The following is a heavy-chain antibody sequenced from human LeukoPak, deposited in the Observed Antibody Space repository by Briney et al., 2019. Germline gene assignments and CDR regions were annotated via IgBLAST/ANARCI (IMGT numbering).Heavy chain of an antibody. V-gene: IGHV3-53*01. CDR3: AGAQGISARW. Sequence: GGSLRLSCAASGLTVSSNYMNWVRQPPGRGVEWVSVIYSDGNTYYADSVKGRFTISRDNSKNTLYLQMNSLRAEDTAVYYCAGAQGISARWWGQGTLVTVSS. CDR2: IYSDGNT. CDR1: GLTVSSNY. J-gene: IGHJ4*02. D-gene: IGHD6-6*01.